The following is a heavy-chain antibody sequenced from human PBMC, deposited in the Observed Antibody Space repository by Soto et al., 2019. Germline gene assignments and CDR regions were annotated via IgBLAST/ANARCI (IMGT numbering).Heavy chain of an antibody. CDR2: IYYSGST. V-gene: IGHV4-59*01. CDR3: ARGGYDYYYYYYMDV. CDR1: GVSISSYY. Sequence: SETLSLTCTVSGVSISSYYWSWIRQPPGKGLEWIGYIYYSGSTNYNPSLKSRVTISVDTSKNQFSLKLSSVTAADTAVYYCARGGYDYYYYYYMDVWGKGTTVTVSS. J-gene: IGHJ6*03. D-gene: IGHD5-12*01.